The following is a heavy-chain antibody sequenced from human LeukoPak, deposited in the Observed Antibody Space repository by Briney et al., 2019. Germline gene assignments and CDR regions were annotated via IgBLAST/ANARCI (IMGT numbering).Heavy chain of an antibody. CDR2: ISSSSNTI. CDR1: GFTFSTYS. Sequence: SGGSLRLSCAVSGFTFSTYSMYWVRQAPGKGLEWVSYISSSSNTIYYADSVKSRFTISRDNSKNTLYLQMNSLRAEDTAVYYCARDLLGWELHYFDYWGQGTLVTVSS. J-gene: IGHJ4*02. D-gene: IGHD1-26*01. V-gene: IGHV3-48*01. CDR3: ARDLLGWELHYFDY.